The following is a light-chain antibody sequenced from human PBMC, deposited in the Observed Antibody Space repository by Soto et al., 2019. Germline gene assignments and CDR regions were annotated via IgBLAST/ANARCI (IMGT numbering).Light chain of an antibody. J-gene: IGLJ2*01. CDR2: EVS. Sequence: QSVLTQPPSASGSPGQSVTVSCTGTSSDIGGYKYVSWYQQHPGKAPKLIIYEVSNRPSGVPNRFSASKSGNTASLTISGLQAEDEADYFCSSFSSTTATTVVFGGGTKLTVL. CDR3: SSFSSTTATTVV. CDR1: SSDIGGYKY. V-gene: IGLV2-14*01.